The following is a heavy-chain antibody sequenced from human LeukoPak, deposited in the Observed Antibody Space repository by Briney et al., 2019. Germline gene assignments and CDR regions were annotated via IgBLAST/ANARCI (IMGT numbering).Heavy chain of an antibody. CDR1: GFTVSTDH. CDR2: SSSGGTS. J-gene: IGHJ4*02. D-gene: IGHD1-26*01. Sequence: GGSLRLSCAASGFTVSTDHMSWVRQAPGKGLEWVAVSSSGGTSQYAESVKGRFTISRDNSKNMLYLQMNSLRAEDTALYYCARVWELSFDYWGQGTLVTVSS. V-gene: IGHV3-53*01. CDR3: ARVWELSFDY.